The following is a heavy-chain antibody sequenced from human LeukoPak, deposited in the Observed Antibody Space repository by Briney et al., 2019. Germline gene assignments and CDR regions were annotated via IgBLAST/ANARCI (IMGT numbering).Heavy chain of an antibody. V-gene: IGHV3-30*18. D-gene: IGHD4-17*01. CDR1: GFTFSSYG. CDR2: ISYDGSNK. CDR3: AKDRGARVRSIDY. Sequence: GRSLRLSCAASGFTFSSYGMHWVRQAPGKGLEWVAVISYDGSNKYYAASVKGRFTISRDNSKNTLYLQMNSLRAEDTAVYYCAKDRGARVRSIDYWGQGTLVTVSS. J-gene: IGHJ4*02.